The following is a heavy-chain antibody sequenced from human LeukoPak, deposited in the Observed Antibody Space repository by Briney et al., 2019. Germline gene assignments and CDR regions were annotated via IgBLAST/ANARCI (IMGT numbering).Heavy chain of an antibody. CDR2: IIPMIGTP. CDR3: ARNNSVEDRAWWFDP. Sequence: ASVKVSCKASGGTFKKYAISWVRQAPGKGLEWMGGIIPMIGTPNYAQTFQGRVTITADESSSTAYMELRSLRSEDTAVYYCARNNSVEDRAWWFDPWGQGTLVTVSS. V-gene: IGHV1-69*13. J-gene: IGHJ5*02. CDR1: GGTFKKYA. D-gene: IGHD4-23*01.